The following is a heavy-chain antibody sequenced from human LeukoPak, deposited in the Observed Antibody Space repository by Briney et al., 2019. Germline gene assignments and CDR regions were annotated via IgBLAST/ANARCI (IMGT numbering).Heavy chain of an antibody. CDR3: ARVPRYCSGGSCSYFDY. V-gene: IGHV1-2*04. CDR2: INPNSGGT. D-gene: IGHD2-15*01. Sequence: ASVKVSCKASGYTFTGYYMHWVRQAPGQGLEWMGWINPNSGGTNYAQKFQGWVTTTRDTSISTAYMELSRLRSDDTAVYYCARVPRYCSGGSCSYFDYWGQGTLVTVSS. J-gene: IGHJ4*02. CDR1: GYTFTGYY.